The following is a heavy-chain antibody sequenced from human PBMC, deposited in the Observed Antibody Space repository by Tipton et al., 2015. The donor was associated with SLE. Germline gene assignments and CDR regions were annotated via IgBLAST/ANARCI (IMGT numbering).Heavy chain of an antibody. CDR1: GGSFRTYY. D-gene: IGHD3-10*01. V-gene: IGHV1-69*05. J-gene: IGHJ4*02. CDR2: IIPMLGTT. Sequence: QLVQSGAEVKKPGSSVKVSCQIYGGSFRTYYISWVRQAPGQGLEWMGSIIPMLGTTKYAQNFQDRVTFTTDESTSTAYMQLSSLRSEDTAVYYCAREDGSSGSFPLGHFEYWGQGSLVTVSS. CDR3: AREDGSSGSFPLGHFEY.